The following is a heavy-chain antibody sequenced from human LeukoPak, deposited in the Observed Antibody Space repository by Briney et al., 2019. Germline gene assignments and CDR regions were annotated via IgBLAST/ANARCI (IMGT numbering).Heavy chain of an antibody. CDR3: ARESYSSGYYYYMDV. J-gene: IGHJ6*03. CDR1: GFTFVDYG. Sequence: PGGSLRLSCAASGFTFVDYGMSWVRQAPGKGLEWVSGINWNGGSTGYADSVKGRFTISRDNAKNSLYLQMNSLRAEDTALYYCARESYSSGYYYYMDVWGKGTTVTVSS. V-gene: IGHV3-20*04. D-gene: IGHD6-19*01. CDR2: INWNGGST.